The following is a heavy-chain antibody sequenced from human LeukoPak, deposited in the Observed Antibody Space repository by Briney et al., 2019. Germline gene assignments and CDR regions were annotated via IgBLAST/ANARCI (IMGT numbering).Heavy chain of an antibody. Sequence: GGSLRLSCAASGFTFSSYAMSWVRQAPGKGPEWVSAISGSGGSTYYADSVKGRFTISRDNSKNTLYLQMNSLRAEDTAVYYCAKVARYYGSGSQFDYWGQGTLVTVSS. J-gene: IGHJ4*02. CDR2: ISGSGGST. D-gene: IGHD3-10*01. CDR3: AKVARYYGSGSQFDY. CDR1: GFTFSSYA. V-gene: IGHV3-23*01.